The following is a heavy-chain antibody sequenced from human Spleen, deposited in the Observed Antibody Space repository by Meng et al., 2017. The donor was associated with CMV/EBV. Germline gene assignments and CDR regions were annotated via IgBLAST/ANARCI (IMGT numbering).Heavy chain of an antibody. V-gene: IGHV3-74*01. CDR1: GFTLNTYW. D-gene: IGHD2-8*02. Sequence: GESLKIPCVASGFTLNTYWIHWVRQVPGQGLMWVSGLHSDASTTKYADSVKGRFTISRNNAKNTVFLEMKSLRADDTAIYYCARGRRCTGETCDWRFAVDWFDPWGQGTLVTVSS. CDR3: ARGRRCTGETCDWRFAVDWFDP. CDR2: LHSDASTT. J-gene: IGHJ5*02.